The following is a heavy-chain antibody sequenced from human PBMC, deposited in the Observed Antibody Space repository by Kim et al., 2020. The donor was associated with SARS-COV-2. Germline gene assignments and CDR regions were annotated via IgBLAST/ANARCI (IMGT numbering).Heavy chain of an antibody. CDR1: GYTFTGYY. V-gene: IGHV1-2*06. Sequence: ASVKVSCKASGYTFTGYYMHWVRQAPGQGLEWMGRINPNSGGTNYAQKFQGRVTMTRDTSISTAYMELSRLRSDDTAVYYCARGYSSSSVYYYGMDVWGQGTTVTVSS. J-gene: IGHJ6*02. CDR3: ARGYSSSSVYYYGMDV. D-gene: IGHD6-6*01. CDR2: INPNSGGT.